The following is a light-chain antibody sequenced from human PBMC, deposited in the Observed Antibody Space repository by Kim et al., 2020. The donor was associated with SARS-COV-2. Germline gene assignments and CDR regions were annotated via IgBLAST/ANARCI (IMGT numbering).Light chain of an antibody. CDR3: QAWDSSTWV. Sequence: SYELTQPPSVSVSPGQTASITCSGDKLGDKYACWYQQKPGQSPVLVIYQDSKRPSGLPERFSVSNSGNTATLTISGTQAMDEADYYCQAWDSSTWVFGGG. CDR2: QDS. J-gene: IGLJ3*02. V-gene: IGLV3-1*01. CDR1: KLGDKY.